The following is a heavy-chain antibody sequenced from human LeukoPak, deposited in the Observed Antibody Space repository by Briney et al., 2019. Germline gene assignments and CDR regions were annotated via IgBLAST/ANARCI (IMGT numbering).Heavy chain of an antibody. V-gene: IGHV1-18*01. CDR3: ARVGAAYYDISNWFDP. CDR1: GFTFTSYG. J-gene: IGHJ5*02. D-gene: IGHD3-9*01. Sequence: GGSLRLSCAASGFTFTSYGISWVRQAPGQGLEWMGWISAYNGNTNYAQKLQGRVTMTTDTSTSTAYMELRSLRSDDTAVYYCARVGAAYYDISNWFDPWGQGTLVTVSS. CDR2: ISAYNGNT.